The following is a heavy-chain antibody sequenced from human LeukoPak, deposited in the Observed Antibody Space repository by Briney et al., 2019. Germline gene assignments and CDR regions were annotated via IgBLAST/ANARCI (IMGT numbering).Heavy chain of an antibody. J-gene: IGHJ4*02. D-gene: IGHD3-10*01. Sequence: GGSLRLSCAASGFTYSTYCMSWVRQAPGKGLEWVANINQDGSEKSYVDSVKGRFTISRDNAQHSLYLQMNSLRAEDTAVYYCASQERGDYYGSGSYRDYWGQGTLVTVSS. CDR1: GFTYSTYC. V-gene: IGHV3-7*03. CDR2: INQDGSEK. CDR3: ASQERGDYYGSGSYRDY.